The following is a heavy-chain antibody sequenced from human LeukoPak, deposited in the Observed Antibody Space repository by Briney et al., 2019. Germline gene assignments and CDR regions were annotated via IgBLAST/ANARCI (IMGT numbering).Heavy chain of an antibody. CDR1: RFPFSSHA. CDR2: ISISGDRT. D-gene: IGHD4/OR15-4a*01. V-gene: IGHV3-23*01. J-gene: IGHJ4*02. CDR3: ANEEVPNDY. Sequence: GSLRLSCEVSRFPFSSHAMSWVRQAPGRGLEWVSGISISGDRTYYADSVQGRFTISRDNSKNTVFLHMDSLRVDDTAVYYCANEEVPNDYWGQGTLVTVSS.